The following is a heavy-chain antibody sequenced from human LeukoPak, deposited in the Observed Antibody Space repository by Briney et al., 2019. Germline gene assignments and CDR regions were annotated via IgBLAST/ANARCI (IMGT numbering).Heavy chain of an antibody. CDR3: ARDRASAGGFDY. J-gene: IGHJ4*02. V-gene: IGHV4-59*01. CDR1: GGSISPYC. D-gene: IGHD2-15*01. Sequence: TASETLSLTCSVSGGSISPYCWSWIRQPPGKGLEWMGYIYYSGTTNYNPSLQSRVTISVATSKNQFSLKLSSVTAADTALYYCARDRASAGGFDYWGQGTLVTVSS. CDR2: IYYSGTT.